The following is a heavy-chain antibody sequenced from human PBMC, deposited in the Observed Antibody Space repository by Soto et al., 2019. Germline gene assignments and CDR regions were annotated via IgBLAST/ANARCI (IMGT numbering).Heavy chain of an antibody. D-gene: IGHD3-22*01. CDR1: GGTFSSYA. CDR2: IIPIFGTA. Sequence: ASVKVSCKASGGTFSSYAISWVRQAPGQGLEWMGGIIPIFGTANYAQKFQGRVTITADESTSTAYMELSSLRSEDTAVYYCARRNYYDSSGYDLDYWGQGTLVTVSS. V-gene: IGHV1-69*13. CDR3: ARRNYYDSSGYDLDY. J-gene: IGHJ4*02.